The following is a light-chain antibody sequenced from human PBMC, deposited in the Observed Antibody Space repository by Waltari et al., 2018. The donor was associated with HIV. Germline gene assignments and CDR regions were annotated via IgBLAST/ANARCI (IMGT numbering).Light chain of an antibody. Sequence: DIVMTQSPDSLTLSLGERATINCTSTQNVLNTSNNKNYLAWFQQKPGQPPKVLIYWASTRESGVPDRFSGSGSGTDFTLTINNLQAADVAVYYCQQFYTTPPTFGQGTKVEV. CDR1: QNVLNTSNNKNY. CDR3: QQFYTTPPT. J-gene: IGKJ1*01. CDR2: WAS. V-gene: IGKV4-1*01.